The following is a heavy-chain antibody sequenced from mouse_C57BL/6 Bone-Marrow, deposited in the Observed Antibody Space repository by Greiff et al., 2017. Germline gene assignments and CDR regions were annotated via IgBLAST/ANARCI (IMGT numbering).Heavy chain of an antibody. V-gene: IGHV14-3*01. CDR2: IDPANGNT. Sequence: VQLQQSVPELVRPGASVKFSCKASGFNIKNTYMHWVKQRPEQGLEWIGRIDPANGNTKYAPKFKGKATLTADKSSNTAYLHLSSLTSEDTAIYYGVRSYLCYGSSPAMDYWGQGTSLTVSS. J-gene: IGHJ4*01. D-gene: IGHD1-1*01. CDR1: GFNIKNTY. CDR3: VRSYLCYGSSPAMDY.